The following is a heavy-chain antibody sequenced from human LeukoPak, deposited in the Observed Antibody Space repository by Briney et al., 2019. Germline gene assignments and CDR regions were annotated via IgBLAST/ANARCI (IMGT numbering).Heavy chain of an antibody. CDR2: IYYSGST. CDR1: GGSISSYY. D-gene: IGHD1-26*01. Sequence: TSETLSLTCTVSGGSISSYYWSWIRQPPGKGLEWIGYIYYSGSTNYNPSLKSRVTISVDTSKNQFSLKLSSVTAADTAVYYCARDSGSSTFDYWGQGTLVTVSS. CDR3: ARDSGSSTFDY. J-gene: IGHJ4*02. V-gene: IGHV4-59*01.